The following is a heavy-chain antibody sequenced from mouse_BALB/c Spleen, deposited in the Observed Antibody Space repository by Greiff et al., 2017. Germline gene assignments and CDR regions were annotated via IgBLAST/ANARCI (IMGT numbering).Heavy chain of an antibody. D-gene: IGHD2-1*01. J-gene: IGHJ3*01. CDR3: ASGGNSFAY. CDR1: GYTFTSYW. V-gene: IGHV1-69*02. CDR2: IYPSDSYT. Sequence: VQLQQPGAELVRPGASVKLSCKASGYTFTSYWINWVKQRPGQGLEWIGNIYPSDSYTNYNQKFKDKATLTVDKSSSTAYMQLSSPTSEDSAVYYCASGGNSFAYWGQGTLVTVSA.